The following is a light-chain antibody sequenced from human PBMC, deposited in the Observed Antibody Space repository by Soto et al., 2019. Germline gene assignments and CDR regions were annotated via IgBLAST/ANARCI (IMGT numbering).Light chain of an antibody. Sequence: QSALKQPPSVSGAPGQRVTLSCTGSSSNIGAGYDVHWYQQLPGTDPKLLIYGNSNRPSGVPDRFSGSKSGTSAALAIAGFQAEDEADDYCQSYDSSLSVVFGGGTKLTVL. J-gene: IGLJ2*01. V-gene: IGLV1-40*01. CDR2: GNS. CDR1: SSNIGAGYD. CDR3: QSYDSSLSVV.